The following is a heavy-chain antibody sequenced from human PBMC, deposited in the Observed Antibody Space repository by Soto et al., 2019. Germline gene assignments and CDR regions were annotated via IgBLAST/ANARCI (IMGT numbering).Heavy chain of an antibody. V-gene: IGHV3-64*02. Sequence: EVQLVESGEGLVQPGGSLRLSCAASGFTFSSYAMHWVRQAPGKGLEYVSAISSNGGSTYYADSVKGRFTISRDNSKNTLYLQMGSLRAEDMAVCYCARDRGYCSSTSCYWGGMDVWGQGTTVTVSS. CDR3: ARDRGYCSSTSCYWGGMDV. J-gene: IGHJ6*02. CDR1: GFTFSSYA. CDR2: ISSNGGST. D-gene: IGHD2-2*01.